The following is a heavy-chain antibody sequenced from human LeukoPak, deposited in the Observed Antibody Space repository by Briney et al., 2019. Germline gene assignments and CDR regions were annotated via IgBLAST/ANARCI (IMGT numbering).Heavy chain of an antibody. CDR1: GFTFSSYW. CDR3: GRVVTTSED. J-gene: IGHJ4*02. CDR2: INSDGSST. V-gene: IGHV3-74*01. Sequence: GGSLRLSCAASGFTFSSYWMHWVRQAPGKGLVWVSRINSDGSSTDYADSVKGRFTISRDNAKNTLYLQMNSLRAEDTAIYYCGRVVTTSEDWDQGILVTVST. D-gene: IGHD1-14*01.